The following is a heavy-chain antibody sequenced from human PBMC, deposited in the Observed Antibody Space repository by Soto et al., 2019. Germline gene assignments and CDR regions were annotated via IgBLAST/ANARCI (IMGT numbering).Heavy chain of an antibody. J-gene: IGHJ4*02. CDR3: ARDSPLLTSGGVDY. CDR1: GGSVSSGSYY. Sequence: SETLSLTCTVSGGSVSSGSYYWSWIRQPPGKGLEWIGYIYYSGSTNYNPSLKSRVTISVDTSKNQFSLKLSSVTAADTAVYYCARDSPLLTSGGVDYWGQGTLVTVSS. D-gene: IGHD1-26*01. V-gene: IGHV4-61*01. CDR2: IYYSGST.